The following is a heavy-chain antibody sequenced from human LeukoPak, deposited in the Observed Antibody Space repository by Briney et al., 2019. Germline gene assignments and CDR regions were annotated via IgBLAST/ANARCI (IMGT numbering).Heavy chain of an antibody. CDR2: INPNSGGT. CDR3: ARDATSCYS. V-gene: IGHV1-2*02. Sequence: ASVKVSCEVSGYTLTELSMHWVRQAPGQGLEWMGWINPNSGGTNYAQKFQGRVTMTRDTSISTAYMELSRLRSDDTAVYYCARDATSCYSWGQGTLVTVSS. CDR1: GYTLTELS. J-gene: IGHJ4*02. D-gene: IGHD2-2*02.